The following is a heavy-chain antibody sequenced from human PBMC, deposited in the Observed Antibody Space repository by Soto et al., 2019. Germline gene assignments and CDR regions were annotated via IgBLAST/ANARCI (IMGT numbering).Heavy chain of an antibody. D-gene: IGHD2-15*01. CDR1: GFNFNSHA. CDR2: ISANIIST. Sequence: EVQLLESGGGLVQPGGSLRLSCAASGFNFNSHAMTWVRQAPGKGLEWVSTISANIISTYYADSVKSMFTISRDNSNNTLYLEMIRLTVEDTAVYHCARVDTPTVRVGMDVWGQGTTVTVSS. CDR3: ARVDTPTVRVGMDV. J-gene: IGHJ6*02. V-gene: IGHV3-23*01.